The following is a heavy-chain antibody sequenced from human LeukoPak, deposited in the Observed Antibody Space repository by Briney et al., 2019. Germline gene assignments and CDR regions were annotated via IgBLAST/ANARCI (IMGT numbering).Heavy chain of an antibody. CDR1: GFTFSSYA. CDR3: AKDPTYCSGGSCYSDAFDI. D-gene: IGHD2-15*01. Sequence: LPGGSLRLSCAASGFTFSSYAMSWVRQAPGKGLEWVSAISGSGGSTYYADSVKGRFTISRDNSKNTLYLQMNSLRAEDTAVYYCAKDPTYCSGGSCYSDAFDIWGQGTMVTVSS. J-gene: IGHJ3*02. CDR2: ISGSGGST. V-gene: IGHV3-23*01.